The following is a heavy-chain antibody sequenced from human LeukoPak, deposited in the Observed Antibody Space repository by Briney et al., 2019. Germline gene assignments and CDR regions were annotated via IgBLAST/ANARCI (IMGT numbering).Heavy chain of an antibody. V-gene: IGHV3-23*01. J-gene: IGHJ4*02. Sequence: GGFLRLSCAASGFTFSCYAMNWVRQAPGKGLEWVSAITGGGTSTYYADSVKGRFTISRDNSKNTLYLQMNSLRAEDTAVYYCAKASGYNSGWRFDYWGQGTLVTVSS. CDR1: GFTFSCYA. CDR2: ITGGGTST. D-gene: IGHD6-19*01. CDR3: AKASGYNSGWRFDY.